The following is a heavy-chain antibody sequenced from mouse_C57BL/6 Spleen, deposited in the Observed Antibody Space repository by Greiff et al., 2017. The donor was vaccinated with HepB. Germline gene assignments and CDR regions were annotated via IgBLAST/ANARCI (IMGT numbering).Heavy chain of an antibody. V-gene: IGHV1-9*01. CDR1: GYTFTGYW. CDR3: ARLQRGYDGDRYYYAMDY. J-gene: IGHJ4*01. D-gene: IGHD2-2*01. CDR2: ILPGSGST. Sequence: QVQLQQSGAELMKPGASVKLSCKATGYTFTGYWIEWVKQRPGHGLEWIGEILPGSGSTNYNEKFKGKATFTADTSSNTAYMQLSSLTTEDSAIYYCARLQRGYDGDRYYYAMDYWGQGTSVTVSS.